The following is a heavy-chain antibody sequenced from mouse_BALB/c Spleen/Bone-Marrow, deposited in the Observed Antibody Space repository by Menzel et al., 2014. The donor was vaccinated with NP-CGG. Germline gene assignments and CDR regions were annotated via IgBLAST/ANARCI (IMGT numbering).Heavy chain of an antibody. D-gene: IGHD3-3*01. CDR2: INPNNGGT. CDR1: GYTFTEYT. CDR3: ARWTRGDYFDY. Sequence: VQLKQSGPELVKPGASVKISCKTSGYTFTEYTMHWVKQSHGKSLEWIGSINPNNGGTTYNQKFRGKATLTVDKSSTTAYMELRSLTSEDSAVYYCARWTRGDYFDYWGQGTTLTASS. V-gene: IGHV1-18*01. J-gene: IGHJ2*01.